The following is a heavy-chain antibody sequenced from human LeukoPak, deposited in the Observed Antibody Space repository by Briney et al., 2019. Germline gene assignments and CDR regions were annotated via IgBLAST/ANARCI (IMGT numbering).Heavy chain of an antibody. CDR2: IIPIFGTA. D-gene: IGHD1-7*01. V-gene: IGHV1-69*05. CDR1: GGTFSSYA. CDR3: ARSTPRPGTTRFDY. Sequence: ASVKVSCKASGGTFSSYAISWVRQAPGQGLEWMGRIIPIFGTANYAQKFQGRVTITTDESTSTAYMELSSLRSEDTAVYYCARSTPRPGTTRFDYWGQGTLVTVSS. J-gene: IGHJ4*02.